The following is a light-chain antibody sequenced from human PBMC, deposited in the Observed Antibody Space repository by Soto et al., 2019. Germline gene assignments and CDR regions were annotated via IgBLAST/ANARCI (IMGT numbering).Light chain of an antibody. CDR1: SSNIGSDY. CDR2: TDN. J-gene: IGLJ2*01. Sequence: QSVLTQPPSASGAPGQRVTISCSGSSSNIGSDYLYWYQQRPGTAPKLLIYTDNLRPSGVPDRFSGSKSGTSGSLAISGLRSEDEADDYCAAWDESLNSVVFGGGTTLTVL. V-gene: IGLV1-47*02. CDR3: AAWDESLNSVV.